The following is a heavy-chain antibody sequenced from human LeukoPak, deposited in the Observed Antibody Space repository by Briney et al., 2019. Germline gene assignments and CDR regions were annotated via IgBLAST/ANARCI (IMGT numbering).Heavy chain of an antibody. CDR2: IYENGGTT. CDR1: GFTFRSHA. J-gene: IGHJ4*02. CDR3: AKVRYDSSGYQSPYFDY. D-gene: IGHD3-22*01. V-gene: IGHV3-23*01. Sequence: GGSLRLSCVGSGFTFRSHAMSWVRQAPEKGLEFVSGIYENGGTTYYADSVKGRFTISRDNSKNTLYLQMNSLRAEDTAVYYCAKVRYDSSGYQSPYFDYWGQGTLVTVSS.